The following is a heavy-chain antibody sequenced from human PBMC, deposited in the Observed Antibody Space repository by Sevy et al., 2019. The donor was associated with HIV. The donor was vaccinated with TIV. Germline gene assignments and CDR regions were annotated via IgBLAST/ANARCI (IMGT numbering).Heavy chain of an antibody. Sequence: ASVKVSCKASGDTFTNNYIHWVRQAPGQGLAWMGMVDPSAGNTTYAQKFQGRVTMTRETSTSILYMDLSSLRSEDTAVYYCVRADPDQHFDSWGQGTLVTVSS. CDR2: VDPSAGNT. CDR3: VRADPDQHFDS. CDR1: GDTFTNNY. J-gene: IGHJ4*02. V-gene: IGHV1-46*01.